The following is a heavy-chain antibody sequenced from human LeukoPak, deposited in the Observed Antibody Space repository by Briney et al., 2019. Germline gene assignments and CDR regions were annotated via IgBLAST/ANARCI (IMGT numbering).Heavy chain of an antibody. CDR3: AKVGTTFGTDY. D-gene: IGHD3-16*01. Sequence: GRSLRLSCAVSGFTFDDYAMHWVRQAPGKGLEWVSGISWNSGSIGYADSVKGRFTISRDNAKNSLYLQMNSLRAEDTALYYCAKVGTTFGTDYWGQGTLVTVSS. J-gene: IGHJ4*02. CDR1: GFTFDDYA. V-gene: IGHV3-9*01. CDR2: ISWNSGSI.